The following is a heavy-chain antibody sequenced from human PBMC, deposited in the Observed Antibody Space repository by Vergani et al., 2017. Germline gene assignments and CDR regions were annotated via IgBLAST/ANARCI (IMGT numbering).Heavy chain of an antibody. V-gene: IGHV1-2*02. Sequence: QVRLIQSGAEVKKPGASVRVSCRTSGYTFTAYYIHWVRQAPGQGLEWMGWINPNTGGANYAPKFRDRGTMTRATSINTAYMDLKRLTSDDTAVYFCVRDPHDIRAVYDFWGPGTLVTVSS. CDR1: GYTFTAYY. CDR2: INPNTGGA. D-gene: IGHD3-9*01. J-gene: IGHJ4*02. CDR3: VRDPHDIRAVYDF.